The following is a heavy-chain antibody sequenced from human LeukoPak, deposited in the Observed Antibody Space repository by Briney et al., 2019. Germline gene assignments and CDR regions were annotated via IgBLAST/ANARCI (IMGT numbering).Heavy chain of an antibody. CDR3: ARGELF. CDR1: GDSISSSTHY. CDR2: IFTSGST. V-gene: IGHV4-61*02. Sequence: SETLSLTRTVSGDSISSSTHYWSWIRQPAGKGLEWIGRIFTSGSTNYNPSLKSRVTISIDTSKNQFSLMLSSVTAADTAVYYCARGELFWGPGTLVTVSS. D-gene: IGHD1-26*01. J-gene: IGHJ4*02.